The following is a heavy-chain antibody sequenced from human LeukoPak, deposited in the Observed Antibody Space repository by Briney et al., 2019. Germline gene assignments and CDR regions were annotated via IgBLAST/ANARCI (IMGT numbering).Heavy chain of an antibody. CDR1: GFIFSSYA. Sequence: GGSLRLSCAASGFIFSSYAMSWVRQAPGKGPEWVLGITGSGGTTYYADSVKGRFTISRDNSKNTLYLQMNSLRAEDTAVYYCAKFGPELLQFDYWGQGTLVTVSS. D-gene: IGHD1-26*01. CDR3: AKFGPELLQFDY. V-gene: IGHV3-23*01. J-gene: IGHJ4*02. CDR2: ITGSGGTT.